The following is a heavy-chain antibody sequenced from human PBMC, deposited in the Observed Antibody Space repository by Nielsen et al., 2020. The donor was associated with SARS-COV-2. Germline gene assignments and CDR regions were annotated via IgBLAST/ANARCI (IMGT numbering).Heavy chain of an antibody. V-gene: IGHV4-59*01. J-gene: IGHJ4*02. CDR3: AMTTGVAEFFDY. CDR2: IYYSGST. Sequence: SETLSLTCTVSGGSISSYYWSWIRQPPGKGLEWIGYIYYSGSTNYNPSLKSRVTISVDTSKNQFSLKLSSVTAADTAVYYCAMTTGVAEFFDYWGQGTLVTVSS. CDR1: GGSISSYY. D-gene: IGHD1-1*01.